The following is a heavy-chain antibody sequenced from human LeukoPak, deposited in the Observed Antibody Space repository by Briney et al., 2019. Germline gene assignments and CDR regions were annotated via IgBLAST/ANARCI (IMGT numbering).Heavy chain of an antibody. V-gene: IGHV3-23*01. Sequence: PGGSLRLSCAPSGFTFSSYAMSWVRQAPGKGLEWVSLISGSGGTTYYADSVKGRFTISRDNSKNTLYLQMNSLRAEDTAVYYCAKVDRYSGTYRSLDYWGQGTLVTVSS. CDR1: GFTFSSYA. CDR2: ISGSGGTT. D-gene: IGHD1-26*01. CDR3: AKVDRYSGTYRSLDY. J-gene: IGHJ4*02.